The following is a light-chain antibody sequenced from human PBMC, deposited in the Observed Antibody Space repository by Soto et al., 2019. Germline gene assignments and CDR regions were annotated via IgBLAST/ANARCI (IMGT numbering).Light chain of an antibody. J-gene: IGLJ1*01. Sequence: QSALTQPRSVSGSPGQSVTISCTGTSSDVGGYNYVSWYQQHTGKAPKLMIYDVSKRPSGVHDRFSGSKSGNTASLTISGIKDEDSADYSSSSFAGRNYVFGTGTKVTVL. V-gene: IGLV2-11*01. CDR3: SSFAGRNYV. CDR1: SSDVGGYNY. CDR2: DVS.